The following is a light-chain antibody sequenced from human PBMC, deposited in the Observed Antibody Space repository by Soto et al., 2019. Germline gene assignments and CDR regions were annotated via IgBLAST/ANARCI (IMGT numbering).Light chain of an antibody. CDR1: SSDVGGYVY. J-gene: IGLJ3*02. Sequence: QSVLTQPRSVSGSPGQSVTISCTGTSSDVGGYVYVSWYQHHPGKAPKLMIYDVNKRPSRVPDRFSGSKSGNTASLTISGLQAEDEADYYCYSYAGSYTWVFGGGTKLTVL. CDR2: DVN. V-gene: IGLV2-11*01. CDR3: YSYAGSYTWV.